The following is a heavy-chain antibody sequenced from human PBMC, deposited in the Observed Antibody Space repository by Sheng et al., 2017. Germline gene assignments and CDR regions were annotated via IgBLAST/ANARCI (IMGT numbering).Heavy chain of an antibody. V-gene: IGHV4-34*01. CDR3: ARGTTASGSYYSSGGGGVDY. Sequence: QVQLQQWGAGLLKPSETLSLTCAVYGGSFSGYYWSWIRQPPGKGLEWIGEINHSGSTNYNPSLKSRVTISVDTSKNQFSLKLSSVTAADTAVYYCARGTTASGSYYSSGGGGVDYWGQGTLVTVSS. CDR2: INHSGST. CDR1: GGSFSGYY. D-gene: IGHD1-26*01. J-gene: IGHJ4*02.